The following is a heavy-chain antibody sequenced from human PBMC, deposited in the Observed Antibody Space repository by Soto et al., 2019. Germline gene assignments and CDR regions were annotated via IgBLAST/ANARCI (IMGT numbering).Heavy chain of an antibody. CDR2: INPNSGGT. Sequence: ASVKVSCKASGGTFSSYAISWVRQAPGQGLEWMGWINPNSGGTNYAQKFQGWVTMTRDTSISTAYMELSRLRSDDTAVYYCARDQGYSSSWYYYYYGMDVWGQGTTVTVSS. CDR1: GGTFSSYA. CDR3: ARDQGYSSSWYYYYYGMDV. J-gene: IGHJ6*02. V-gene: IGHV1-2*04. D-gene: IGHD6-13*01.